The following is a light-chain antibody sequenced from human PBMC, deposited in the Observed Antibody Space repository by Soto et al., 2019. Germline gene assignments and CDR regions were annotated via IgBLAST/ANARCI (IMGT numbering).Light chain of an antibody. Sequence: GDSVTITCRASQNVTTSMAWYQHKPGRAPKLLIFDVSNLESGVPSRFSGGGSGTDFTLTISSLHSDDFATYYCQHYDSYSEAFGQGTKVDNK. CDR1: QNVTTS. CDR2: DVS. CDR3: QHYDSYSEA. J-gene: IGKJ1*01. V-gene: IGKV1-5*01.